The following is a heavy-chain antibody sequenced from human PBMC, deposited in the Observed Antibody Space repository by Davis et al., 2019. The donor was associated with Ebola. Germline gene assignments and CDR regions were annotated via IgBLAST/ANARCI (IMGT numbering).Heavy chain of an antibody. J-gene: IGHJ5*02. CDR2: IYYSGST. Sequence: SETLSLTCTVSGGSISSYYWSWIRQPPGKGLEWIGYIYYSGSTNYNPSLKSRVTISVDTSKNQFSLKLSSVTAADTAVYYCARGPYRGFDPWGQGILVTVSS. D-gene: IGHD5-18*01. V-gene: IGHV4-59*01. CDR1: GGSISSYY. CDR3: ARGPYRGFDP.